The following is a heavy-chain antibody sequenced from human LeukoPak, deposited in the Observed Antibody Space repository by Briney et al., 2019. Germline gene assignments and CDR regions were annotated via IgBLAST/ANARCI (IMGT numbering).Heavy chain of an antibody. D-gene: IGHD3-22*01. CDR2: IKSKTDGGTT. V-gene: IGHV3-15*01. J-gene: IGHJ4*02. CDR3: TTSPPVVVVITPIDY. Sequence: GGSLRLSCAASGFTFSNAWMSWVRQAPGKGLEWVGRIKSKTDGGTTDYAAPVKGRFTISRDDSKNTLCLQMNSLKTEDTAVYYCTTSPPVVVVITPIDYWGQGTLVTVSS. CDR1: GFTFSNAW.